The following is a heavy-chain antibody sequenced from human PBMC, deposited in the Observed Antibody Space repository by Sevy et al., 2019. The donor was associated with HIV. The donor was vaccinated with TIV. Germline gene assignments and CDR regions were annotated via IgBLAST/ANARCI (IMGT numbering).Heavy chain of an antibody. CDR3: TRKDPISGRTFDY. V-gene: IGHV1-2*06. Sequence: ASVKVSCKASGYSFSGYYMHWVRQAPGQGLEWMGRITPNSGVTDYAQKFQGRVTMTTDTSINMAYMELSRLKSDDTAVYYCTRKDPISGRTFDYWGQGALVTVSS. D-gene: IGHD1-20*01. CDR1: GYSFSGYY. CDR2: ITPNSGVT. J-gene: IGHJ4*02.